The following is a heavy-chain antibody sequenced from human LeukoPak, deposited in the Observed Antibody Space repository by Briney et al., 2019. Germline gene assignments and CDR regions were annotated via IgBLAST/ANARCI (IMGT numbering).Heavy chain of an antibody. CDR2: IKQDASDK. J-gene: IGHJ4*02. D-gene: IGHD3-22*01. CDR1: GFTFSSHW. Sequence: PGGSLRLSCAASGFTFSSHWMSWVRQAPGKGLECVANIKQDASDKYYVDSVKGRFTISRDNAKNSLYLRMNSLRAEDTAVYFCARHSNKYDYDSSGHYRSFDYWGQGTLVTVSS. V-gene: IGHV3-7*01. CDR3: ARHSNKYDYDSSGHYRSFDY.